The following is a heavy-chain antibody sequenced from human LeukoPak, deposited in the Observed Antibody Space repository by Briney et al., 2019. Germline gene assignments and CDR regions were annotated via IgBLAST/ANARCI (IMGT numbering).Heavy chain of an antibody. Sequence: ASVKVSCKASGYTFTGYYIHWVRRAPGQGLEWMGWINPNSGGTNYAQRFQVRVTMTRDTPISTAYMELSSLRSDDTAVYYCARDLAPYPDIVATIDGWNLDHWGQGTLVTVSS. CDR1: GYTFTGYY. CDR3: ARDLAPYPDIVATIDGWNLDH. V-gene: IGHV1-2*02. D-gene: IGHD5-12*01. CDR2: INPNSGGT. J-gene: IGHJ4*02.